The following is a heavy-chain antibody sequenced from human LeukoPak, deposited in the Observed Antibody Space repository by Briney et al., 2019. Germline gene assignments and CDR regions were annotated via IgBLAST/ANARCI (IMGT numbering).Heavy chain of an antibody. Sequence: GASLRLSCAASGFTFSSYAMSWVRQAPGKGLEWVANIKQDGSEKYYVDSVKGRFTISRDNAKNSLYLQMNSLRAEDTAVYYCARPPRYDFWSGYLDYWGQGTLVTVSS. D-gene: IGHD3-3*01. CDR3: ARPPRYDFWSGYLDY. CDR1: GFTFSSYA. CDR2: IKQDGSEK. V-gene: IGHV3-7*01. J-gene: IGHJ4*02.